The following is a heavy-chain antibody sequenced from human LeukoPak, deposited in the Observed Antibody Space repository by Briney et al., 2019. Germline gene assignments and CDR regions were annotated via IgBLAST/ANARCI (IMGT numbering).Heavy chain of an antibody. CDR1: GFTFTSYG. D-gene: IGHD2-2*01. CDR2: IRYDGSNK. Sequence: GGSLRLSCAASGFTFTSYGMHWVRQAPGKGLEGVAFIRYDGSNKYYADSVKGRFTISRDNTLYLQMNSLRAEDTAVYYCAKDYCSSTSCFFFDYWGQGTLVTVSS. V-gene: IGHV3-30*02. CDR3: AKDYCSSTSCFFFDY. J-gene: IGHJ4*02.